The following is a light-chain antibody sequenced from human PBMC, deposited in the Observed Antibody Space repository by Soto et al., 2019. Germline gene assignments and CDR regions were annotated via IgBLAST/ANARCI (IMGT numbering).Light chain of an antibody. CDR1: SSNIGAGYD. J-gene: IGLJ1*01. Sequence: QSVLTQPPSASGAPGQRVTVSCTGSSSNIGAGYDVHWYQQLPGTAPKLLIYGNSNRPSGVPDRISGSKSGTSASLAITGLQAEDEADYYCQSYDSSLSGRYVFGTGTKVTVL. CDR2: GNS. V-gene: IGLV1-40*01. CDR3: QSYDSSLSGRYV.